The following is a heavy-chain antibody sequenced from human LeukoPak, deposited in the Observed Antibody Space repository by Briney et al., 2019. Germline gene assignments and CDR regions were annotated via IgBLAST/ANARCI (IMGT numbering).Heavy chain of an antibody. J-gene: IGHJ3*02. CDR1: GFTFSSYS. V-gene: IGHV3-48*01. Sequence: GGSLGLSCAASGFTFSSYSMNWVRPAPGKGLEWVSYISSSSSTIFYAGSVKGRFTISRDTAKNSLYLQMNSLRAEDTAVYYCARDLPPYCSGGSCYSDAFDIWGQGTMVTVSS. CDR3: ARDLPPYCSGGSCYSDAFDI. CDR2: ISSSSSTI. D-gene: IGHD2-15*01.